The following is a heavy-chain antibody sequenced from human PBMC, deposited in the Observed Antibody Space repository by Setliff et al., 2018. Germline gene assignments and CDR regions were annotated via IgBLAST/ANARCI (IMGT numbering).Heavy chain of an antibody. CDR2: TIPIFGTA. Sequence: SVKVSCKASGGTFSSYGISWARQAPGQGLEWMGGTIPIFGTANYAQKFQGRVTITTDESTSTAYMGLSSLRSEDTAVYYCARGHPDCSSTSCYQYYFDYWSQGALVTVAS. CDR1: GGTFSSYG. D-gene: IGHD2-2*01. CDR3: ARGHPDCSSTSCYQYYFDY. V-gene: IGHV1-69*05. J-gene: IGHJ4*02.